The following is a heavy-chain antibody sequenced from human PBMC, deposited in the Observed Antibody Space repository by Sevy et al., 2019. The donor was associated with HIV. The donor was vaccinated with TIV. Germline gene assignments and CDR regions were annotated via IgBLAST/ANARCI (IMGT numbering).Heavy chain of an antibody. J-gene: IGHJ6*03. CDR3: ARNGGDSNYHYNYMDV. CDR1: GFTFSSYP. Sequence: GGSLRLSCAASGFTFSSYPMHWVRQAPGKGLEWVAVISYEGTNKYYADSVKGRFTISRDNSKNTLYLQMNSLREDDTAVYYCARNGGDSNYHYNYMDVWGKGTTVTVSS. V-gene: IGHV3-30-3*01. D-gene: IGHD2-21*02. CDR2: ISYEGTNK.